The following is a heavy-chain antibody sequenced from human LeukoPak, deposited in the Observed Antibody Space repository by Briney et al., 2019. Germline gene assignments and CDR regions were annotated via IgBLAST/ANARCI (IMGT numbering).Heavy chain of an antibody. CDR2: ISGSGGST. CDR1: GFTFSSYA. J-gene: IGHJ3*02. V-gene: IGHV3-23*01. Sequence: GGSLRLSCAASGFTFSSYAMSWVRQAPGKGLEWGSAISGSGGSTYYADSVKGRFTISRDNSKNTLYLQMNSLRAEDTAVYSCAKVKSNAFHWAFDIWGQGTMVTVSS. CDR3: AKVKSNAFHWAFDI. D-gene: IGHD2-2*01.